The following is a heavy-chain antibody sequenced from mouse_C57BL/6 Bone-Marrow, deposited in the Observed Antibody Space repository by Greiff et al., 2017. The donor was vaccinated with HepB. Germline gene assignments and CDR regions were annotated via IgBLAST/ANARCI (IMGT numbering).Heavy chain of an antibody. D-gene: IGHD1-1*01. Sequence: QVQLQQSGAELVKPGASVKMSCKASGYTFTSYWITWVKQRPGQGLEWIGEIYPGSGCTNYNKKFKSKATLTEDTSSSTAYMQLSSLTSEDSAVYYCASAACYYCCGAMGCWGQGTSVTVSS. CDR1: GYTFTSYW. CDR3: ASAACYYCCGAMGC. CDR2: IYPGSGCT. J-gene: IGHJ4*01. V-gene: IGHV1-55*01.